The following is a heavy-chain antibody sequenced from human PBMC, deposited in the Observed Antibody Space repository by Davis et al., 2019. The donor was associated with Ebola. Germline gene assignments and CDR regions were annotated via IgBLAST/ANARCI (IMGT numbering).Heavy chain of an antibody. D-gene: IGHD6-6*01. CDR3: ARERTVAARPYYYYGMDV. Sequence: PGGSLRLSCAASGFTFSSYGMHWVRQAPGKGLEWVAVIWYDGSNKYYADSVKGRFTISRDNSKNTLYLQMNSLRAEDTAVYYCARERTVAARPYYYYGMDVWGQGTTVTVSS. CDR1: GFTFSSYG. J-gene: IGHJ6*02. CDR2: IWYDGSNK. V-gene: IGHV3-33*01.